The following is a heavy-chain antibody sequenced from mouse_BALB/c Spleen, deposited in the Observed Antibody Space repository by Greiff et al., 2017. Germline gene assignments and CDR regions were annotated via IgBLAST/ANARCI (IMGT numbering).Heavy chain of an antibody. Sequence: EVQRVESGGGLVKPGGSLKLSCAASGFTFSSYAMSWVRQTPEKRLEWVASISSGGSTYYPDSVKGRFTISRDNARNILYLQMSSLRSEDTAMYYCARKGGNYDYDGWGQGTLVTVSA. J-gene: IGHJ3*01. CDR1: GFTFSSYA. D-gene: IGHD2-4*01. CDR3: ARKGGNYDYDG. V-gene: IGHV5-6-5*01. CDR2: ISSGGST.